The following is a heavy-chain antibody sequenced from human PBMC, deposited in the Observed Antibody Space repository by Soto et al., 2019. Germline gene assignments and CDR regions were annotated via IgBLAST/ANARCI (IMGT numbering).Heavy chain of an antibody. J-gene: IGHJ3*02. CDR3: ARADYGDPNDAFDI. CDR2: INHSGST. V-gene: IGHV4-34*01. Sequence: QVQLQQWGAGLLKPSETLSLTCAVYGGSFSGYYWSWIRQPPGKGLEWIGEINHSGSTNYNPSLKSRVTISVDTSKNQFSLKLSSVTAADTAVYYCARADYGDPNDAFDIWGQGTMVTVSS. CDR1: GGSFSGYY. D-gene: IGHD4-17*01.